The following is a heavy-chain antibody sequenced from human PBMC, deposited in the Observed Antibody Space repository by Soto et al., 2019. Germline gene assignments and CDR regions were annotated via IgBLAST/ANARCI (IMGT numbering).Heavy chain of an antibody. Sequence: QVQLVQSGAEVKKPGASVKVSCKASGYTFTSYGISWVRQAPGQGLEWMGWISAYNGNTNYAQKLQGRVTMTTYTXTXTXXMELRSLRADDTAVYSCARVDNNHMVRGRSDWFAPWAQGTLVTVSS. V-gene: IGHV1-18*01. D-gene: IGHD3-10*01. CDR3: ARVDNNHMVRGRSDWFAP. J-gene: IGHJ5*02. CDR2: ISAYNGNT. CDR1: GYTFTSYG.